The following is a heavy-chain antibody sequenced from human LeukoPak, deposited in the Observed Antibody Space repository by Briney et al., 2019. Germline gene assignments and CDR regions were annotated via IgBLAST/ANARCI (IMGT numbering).Heavy chain of an antibody. CDR1: GFTFSSYA. CDR2: ISGSGGST. V-gene: IGHV3-23*01. D-gene: IGHD6-19*01. J-gene: IGHJ4*02. Sequence: GGSLTLSCAASGFTFSSYAMSWVRQAPGKGLEWVSAISGSGGSTYYADSVKGRFTISRDNSKNTLYLQMNSLRAEDTAVYYCAKGQWLVRRYFDYWGQGTLVTVSS. CDR3: AKGQWLVRRYFDY.